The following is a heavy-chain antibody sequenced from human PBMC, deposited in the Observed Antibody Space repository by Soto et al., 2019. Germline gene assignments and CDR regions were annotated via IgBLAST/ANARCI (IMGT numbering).Heavy chain of an antibody. V-gene: IGHV4-59*11. J-gene: IGHJ4*02. Sequence: QVQLQESGPGLVKPSETLSLTCTVSGGSINTHYWSWIRQPPGQGLEWIGYIYYSGSTNYNPSLKSRVTMSVDTYKNQFSLKLSSLTAADTAIYYCARANWFFDYWGQGTLVTVSS. CDR3: ARANWFFDY. CDR2: IYYSGST. D-gene: IGHD7-27*01. CDR1: GGSINTHY.